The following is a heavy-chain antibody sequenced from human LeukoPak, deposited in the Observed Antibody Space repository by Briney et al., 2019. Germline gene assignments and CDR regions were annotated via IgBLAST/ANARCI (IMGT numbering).Heavy chain of an antibody. D-gene: IGHD6-13*01. CDR1: GFTXTRSA. V-gene: IGHV1-58*01. CDR2: IVVGSGNT. Sequence: GTSVKVSCKASGFTXTRSAVQWVRQARGQRLEWIGWIVVGSGNTKYAQTFQERVTITRDMSTSTAYMELSSLRSEDTAVYYCSAGFGSSWYDCYFDLWGRGTLVTVSS. CDR3: SAGFGSSWYDCYFDL. J-gene: IGHJ2*01.